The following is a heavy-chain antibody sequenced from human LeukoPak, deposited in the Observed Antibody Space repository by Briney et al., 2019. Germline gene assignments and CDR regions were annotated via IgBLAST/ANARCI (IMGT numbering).Heavy chain of an antibody. CDR2: ISSNGGST. CDR3: VKIGYGLPGY. Sequence: PGGSLRLSCAASGFTFSSYAMHWVRQAPGKGLEYDSAISSNGGSTYYADSVKGRFTISRDNSKNTLYLQMSSLRAEDTAVYYCVKIGYGLPGYWGQGTLVTVSS. J-gene: IGHJ4*02. D-gene: IGHD2-15*01. CDR1: GFTFSSYA. V-gene: IGHV3-64D*06.